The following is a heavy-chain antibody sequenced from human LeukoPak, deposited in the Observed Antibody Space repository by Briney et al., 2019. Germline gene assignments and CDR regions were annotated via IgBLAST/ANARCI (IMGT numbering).Heavy chain of an antibody. CDR2: IFYSGST. V-gene: IGHV4-39*07. CDR1: SGSISTSNYY. CDR3: ARVAVAAREYFDY. Sequence: SETLSLTCSVSSGSISTSNYYWGWVRQPPGKALECIGNIFYSGSTYYNPSLKSPVTISVDTSKNQFSLKLSSVTAADTAVYYCARVAVAAREYFDYWGQGTLVTVSS. J-gene: IGHJ4*02. D-gene: IGHD6-19*01.